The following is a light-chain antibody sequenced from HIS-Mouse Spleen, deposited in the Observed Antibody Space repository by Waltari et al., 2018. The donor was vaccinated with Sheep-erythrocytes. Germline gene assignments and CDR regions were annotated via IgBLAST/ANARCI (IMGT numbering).Light chain of an antibody. V-gene: IGLV2-14*01. Sequence: QSALTQPASVSGSPGQSSPIPCTGTSSDVGGYNYVSWYQQHPGKAPKLMIYEVSNRPSGVSNRFSGSKSGNTASLTISGLQAEDEADYYCSSYTSSSTQVFGGGTKLTVL. CDR1: SSDVGGYNY. CDR3: SSYTSSSTQV. CDR2: EVS. J-gene: IGLJ2*01.